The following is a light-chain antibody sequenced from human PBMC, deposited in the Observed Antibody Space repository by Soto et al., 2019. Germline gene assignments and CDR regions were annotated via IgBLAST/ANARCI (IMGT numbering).Light chain of an antibody. CDR3: QQRANWPPLT. CDR2: GAS. CDR1: ERLSSVY. Sequence: EIVLTQSPGTLSLSPGERATLSCRAIERLSSVYLAWYQQRPGQPPRLLIYGASNRATGIPDRFSGSGSGTDFTLIINRLEPEDVAIYYCQQRANWPPLTFGGGTKVDIK. V-gene: IGKV3D-20*02. J-gene: IGKJ4*01.